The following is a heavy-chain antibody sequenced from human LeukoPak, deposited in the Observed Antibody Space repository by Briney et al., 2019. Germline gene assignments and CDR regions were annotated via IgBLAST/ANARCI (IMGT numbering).Heavy chain of an antibody. CDR1: GGSITSYY. D-gene: IGHD3-3*01. Sequence: SETLSLTCTVSGGSITSYYWSWLRQPPGKGLEWIGYIYYSGSTNYNPSLKSRVTISVDTSKNQFSLQLSSVTAADTAVYYCARATIFGVVIDYWGQGTLVTVSS. J-gene: IGHJ4*02. CDR3: ARATIFGVVIDY. V-gene: IGHV4-59*01. CDR2: IYYSGST.